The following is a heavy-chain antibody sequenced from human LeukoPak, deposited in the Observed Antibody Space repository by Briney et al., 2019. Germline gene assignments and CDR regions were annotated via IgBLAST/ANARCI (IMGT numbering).Heavy chain of an antibody. Sequence: ASVKVSCKASGYTFTSYGISWVRQAPGQGLEWMGWISAYNGNTNYAQKLQGRVTMTTDTSTSSAHMELRSLRSDDAAVYYCARVSVAVAGPLFDYWGQGTLVTVSS. D-gene: IGHD6-19*01. CDR2: ISAYNGNT. CDR1: GYTFTSYG. J-gene: IGHJ4*02. CDR3: ARVSVAVAGPLFDY. V-gene: IGHV1-18*01.